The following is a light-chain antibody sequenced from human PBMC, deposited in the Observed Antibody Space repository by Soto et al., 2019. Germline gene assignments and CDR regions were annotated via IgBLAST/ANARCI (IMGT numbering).Light chain of an antibody. V-gene: IGLV1-44*01. CDR1: GSNFERNT. Sequence: QSVLTQPPSASGTPGHRVPISCSGSGSNFERNTVNWNQHLPGTAPKLLIYNNDQRPSGVPDRFSGSKSGTSASLAISGLQSDDEADYYCAAWDDRLKGYVFGTGTKVTVL. CDR2: NND. J-gene: IGLJ1*01. CDR3: AAWDDRLKGYV.